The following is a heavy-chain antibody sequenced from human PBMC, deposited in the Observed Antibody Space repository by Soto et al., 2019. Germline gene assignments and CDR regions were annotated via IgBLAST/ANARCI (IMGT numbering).Heavy chain of an antibody. CDR1: GGSISSYY. CDR2: IYYSGST. D-gene: IGHD3-9*01. Sequence: ASETLSLTCTVSGGSISSYYWSWIRQPPGKGLEWIGYIYYSGSTNYNPSLKSRVTISVDTSKNQFSLKLSSVTAADTAVYYCARTRLRYFDWLLPHFDYWGQGTLVTVSS. J-gene: IGHJ4*02. CDR3: ARTRLRYFDWLLPHFDY. V-gene: IGHV4-59*01.